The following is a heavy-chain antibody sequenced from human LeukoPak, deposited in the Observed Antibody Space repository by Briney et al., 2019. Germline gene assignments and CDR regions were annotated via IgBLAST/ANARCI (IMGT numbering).Heavy chain of an antibody. CDR1: GGSISSYY. Sequence: SETLSLTCTVSGGSISSYYWSWIRQPPGKGLEWIGYIYYSGSTNYNPSLKSRVTISVDTSKNQFSLKLTSVTAADTAVYYCARGRWLQFGTWGQGTLVTVSS. D-gene: IGHD5-24*01. CDR2: IYYSGST. V-gene: IGHV4-59*01. CDR3: ARGRWLQFGT. J-gene: IGHJ5*02.